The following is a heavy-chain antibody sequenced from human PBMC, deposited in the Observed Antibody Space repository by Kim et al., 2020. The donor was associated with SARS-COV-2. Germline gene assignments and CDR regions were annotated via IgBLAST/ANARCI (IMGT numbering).Heavy chain of an antibody. D-gene: IGHD7-27*01. J-gene: IGHJ5*02. CDR1: GGSVSSCSYY. CDR2: IYYSGST. Sequence: SETLSLTCTVSGGSVSSCSYYWSWIRQPPGKGLEWIGYIYYSGSTNYNPSLKSRVTIYVDTSKNQFSLKLSSVTAADTAVYYCAREVQVWGGNWFDPWGQGTLVTVSS. V-gene: IGHV4-61*01. CDR3: AREVQVWGGNWFDP.